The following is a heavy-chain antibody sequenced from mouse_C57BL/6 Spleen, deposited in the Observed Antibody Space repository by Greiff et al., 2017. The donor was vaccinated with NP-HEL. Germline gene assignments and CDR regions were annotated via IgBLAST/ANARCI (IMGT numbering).Heavy chain of an antibody. V-gene: IGHV1-50*01. D-gene: IGHD1-1*01. J-gene: IGHJ3*01. CDR1: GYTFTSYW. Sequence: VQLQQPGAELVKPGASVKLSCKASGYTFTSYWMQWVKQRPGQGLEWIGEIDPSDSYTNYNQKFKGKATLTVDTSSSTAYMQLSSLTSEDSAVYYCARIWGFITTVVGPFAYWGQGTLVTVSA. CDR2: IDPSDSYT. CDR3: ARIWGFITTVVGPFAY.